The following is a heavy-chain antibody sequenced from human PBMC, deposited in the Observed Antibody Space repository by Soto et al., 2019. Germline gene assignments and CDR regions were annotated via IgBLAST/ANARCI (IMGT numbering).Heavy chain of an antibody. Sequence: ASVKVSCKASGYTFTSYGISWVRQAPGQGLEWMGWISVYNGNTNYAQKFQGRVTMTTDTSTSTAYMELRSLRSDDTAVYYFARGRRDCSGGSCYGDYETDYWGQGTLVTVSS. J-gene: IGHJ4*02. CDR3: ARGRRDCSGGSCYGDYETDY. CDR2: ISVYNGNT. CDR1: GYTFTSYG. D-gene: IGHD2-15*01. V-gene: IGHV1-18*01.